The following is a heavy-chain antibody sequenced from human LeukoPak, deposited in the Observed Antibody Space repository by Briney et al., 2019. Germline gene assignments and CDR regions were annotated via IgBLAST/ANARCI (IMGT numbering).Heavy chain of an antibody. D-gene: IGHD3-16*01. V-gene: IGHV4-34*01. CDR2: IYYSGST. CDR1: GGSFSGYY. CDR3: ARQGGRFGY. Sequence: SETLSLTCAVYGGSFSGYYWSWIRQPPGKGLEWIGSIYYSGSTYYNPSLKSRVTISVDTSKNQFSLKLSSVTAADTAVYYCARQGGRFGYWGQGTLVTVSS. J-gene: IGHJ4*02.